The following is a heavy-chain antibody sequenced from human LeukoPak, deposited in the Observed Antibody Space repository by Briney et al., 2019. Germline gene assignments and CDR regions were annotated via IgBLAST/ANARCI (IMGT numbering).Heavy chain of an antibody. J-gene: IGHJ5*02. CDR1: GYTFTGYY. CDR2: INPNSGGT. CDR3: ARAGYSSSWYTEWFDP. Sequence: GASVKVSCKASGYTFTGYYMHWVRQAPGQGLEWMGWINPNSGGTNYAQKFQGRVTMTRDTSISTAYMELSRLRSDDTAVYYCARAGYSSSWYTEWFDPWGQGTLVTVSS. V-gene: IGHV1-2*02. D-gene: IGHD6-13*01.